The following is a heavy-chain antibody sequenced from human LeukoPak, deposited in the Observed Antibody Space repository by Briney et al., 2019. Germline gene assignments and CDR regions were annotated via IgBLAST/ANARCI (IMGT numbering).Heavy chain of an antibody. CDR2: LSGSGAST. CDR1: GFTFTPYA. CDR3: AKNHYNTDSYSDY. Sequence: GGSLRLSCAASGFTFTPYAMSWVRQAPGKGLQWVSALSGSGASTYYADSVKGRFTISRDNSKNTVYLRMNSLRAEDTAVYYCAKNHYNTDSYSDYWGQGTLVTVSS. J-gene: IGHJ4*02. V-gene: IGHV3-23*01. D-gene: IGHD1-14*01.